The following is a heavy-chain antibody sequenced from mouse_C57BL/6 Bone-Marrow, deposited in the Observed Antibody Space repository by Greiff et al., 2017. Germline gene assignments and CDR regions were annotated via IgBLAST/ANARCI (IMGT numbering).Heavy chain of an antibody. V-gene: IGHV1-55*01. D-gene: IGHD2-3*01. Sequence: QVQLQQPGAELVKPGASVKMSCKASGYTFTSYWITWVKQRPGQGLEWIGDIYPGSGSTNYNEKFKSKATLTVYTSSSTAYMQLSSLTSEDSAVYYCARSLYDCYLFYAMDYWGQGTSVTVSS. J-gene: IGHJ4*01. CDR2: IYPGSGST. CDR1: GYTFTSYW. CDR3: ARSLYDCYLFYAMDY.